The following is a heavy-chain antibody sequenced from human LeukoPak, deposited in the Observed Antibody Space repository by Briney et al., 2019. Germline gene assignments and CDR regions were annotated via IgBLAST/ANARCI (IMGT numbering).Heavy chain of an antibody. V-gene: IGHV4-39*07. Sequence: SETLSLTCSVSGGSIRSRTYFWGWIRQPPGKGLEWSGSIYSNGDTYYNPSLKSRFTTSLDTSKNQFSLKLSSVTAADTAIYFCTGELAGTTVHYWGQGTLVTISS. CDR3: TGELAGTTVHY. J-gene: IGHJ4*02. D-gene: IGHD1-7*01. CDR2: IYSNGDT. CDR1: GGSIRSRTYF.